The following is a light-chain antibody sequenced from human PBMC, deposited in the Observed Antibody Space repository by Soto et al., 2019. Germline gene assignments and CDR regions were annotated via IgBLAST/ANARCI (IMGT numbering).Light chain of an antibody. CDR2: GAS. Sequence: EIVLTQSPGTLSLSPGERATLSCRASQSVSSSYLAWYQQKPGQAPRLLIYGASSRATGIPDRFSGSGSGTDFPLTISRLKPEDFEVYYCHQYVGSPRTSAQGKRLEI. J-gene: IGKJ5*01. CDR1: QSVSSSY. V-gene: IGKV3-20*01. CDR3: HQYVGSPRT.